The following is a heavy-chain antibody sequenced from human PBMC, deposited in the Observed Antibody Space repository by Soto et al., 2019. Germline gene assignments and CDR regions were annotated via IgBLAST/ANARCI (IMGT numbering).Heavy chain of an antibody. CDR2: IYYSGST. Sequence: PSETLSLTCTVSGGSISSYYWSWIRQPPGKGLEWIGYIYYSGSTNYNPSLKSRVTISVDTSKNQFSLKLSSVTAADTAVYYCARGDGSGSYYIPYYYGMDVWGQGTTVTVSS. V-gene: IGHV4-59*01. D-gene: IGHD3-10*01. J-gene: IGHJ6*02. CDR1: GGSISSYY. CDR3: ARGDGSGSYYIPYYYGMDV.